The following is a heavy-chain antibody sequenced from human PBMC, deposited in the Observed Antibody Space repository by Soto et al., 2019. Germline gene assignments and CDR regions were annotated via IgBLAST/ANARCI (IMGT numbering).Heavy chain of an antibody. Sequence: ASVKVSCKASGYVYTNYAMRWVRHAPGQRLEWMGWINAANGNTKYSQKFQGRVTITTDTSASTAYMELSSLRSEDTAVYYCARAPSGSGSYSPDYFNPWGPGTRAPVS. J-gene: IGHJ5*02. CDR2: INAANGNT. V-gene: IGHV1-3*01. CDR1: GYVYTNYA. CDR3: ARAPSGSGSYSPDYFNP. D-gene: IGHD3-10*01.